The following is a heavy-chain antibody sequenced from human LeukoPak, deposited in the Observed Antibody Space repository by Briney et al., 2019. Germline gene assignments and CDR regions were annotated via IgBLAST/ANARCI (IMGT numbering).Heavy chain of an antibody. J-gene: IGHJ3*02. CDR3: ANYCSSSSCHLRRAFDI. V-gene: IGHV4-39*01. CDR2: IYYSGST. CDR1: DGSISSSSYY. D-gene: IGHD2-2*01. Sequence: SETLSLTCTVSDGSISSSSYYWGWIRQPPGKGLEWIGTIYYSGSTYYSPSLKSRVAISVDTSKNQFSLKLSSVTAADTAVYYCANYCSSSSCHLRRAFDIWGQGTMVTVSS.